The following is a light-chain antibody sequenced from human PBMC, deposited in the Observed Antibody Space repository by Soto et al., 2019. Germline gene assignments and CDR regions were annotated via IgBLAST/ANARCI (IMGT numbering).Light chain of an antibody. CDR2: GAS. J-gene: IGKJ1*01. CDR1: QTINNN. V-gene: IGKV3-15*01. CDR3: LHYNNGPR. Sequence: ETVMTQSPVTLSVSPGEGATLSCRASQTINNNLAWYQQKPGQAPRLLIYGASRRATGDPARFSGSGSGTEFTLTISSLQSEDFAVYYCLHYNNGPRFGQGTKVDVK.